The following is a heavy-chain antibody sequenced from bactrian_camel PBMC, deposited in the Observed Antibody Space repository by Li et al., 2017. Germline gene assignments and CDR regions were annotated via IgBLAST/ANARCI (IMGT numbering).Heavy chain of an antibody. V-gene: IGHV3S53*01. CDR2: IGSHGST. J-gene: IGHJ4*01. CDR1: GYDSAIKC. CDR3: AAEGCGAGLAWDVAQAYNH. Sequence: HVQLVESGGGSVQSGGSLRLTCTASGYDSAIKCWGWFHQAPGKEREGVARIGSHGSTSYADSVKGRFTISKDNAKNTLYLQMNSLKPEDTAMYYCAAEGCGAGLAWDVAQAYNHWGRGTQVTVS.